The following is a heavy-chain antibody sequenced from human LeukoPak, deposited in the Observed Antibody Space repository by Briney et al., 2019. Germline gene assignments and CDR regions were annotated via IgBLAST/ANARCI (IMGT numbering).Heavy chain of an antibody. Sequence: GGSLRLSCEGSAFIFSGHWMNWVRQTPGKGLEWVASIKEDGSERQYVDSVKGRFTISRDNSKNTLYLQMNSLRAEDTAVYYCACSSNPTGNFDYWGQGTLVTVSS. D-gene: IGHD2-2*01. V-gene: IGHV3-7*03. J-gene: IGHJ4*02. CDR1: AFIFSGHW. CDR3: ACSSNPTGNFDY. CDR2: IKEDGSER.